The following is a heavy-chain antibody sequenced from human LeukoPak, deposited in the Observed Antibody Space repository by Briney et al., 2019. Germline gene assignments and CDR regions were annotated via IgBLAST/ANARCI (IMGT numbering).Heavy chain of an antibody. CDR2: MNPNSGNT. J-gene: IGHJ4*02. CDR3: AVAGTSNFDY. V-gene: IGHV1-8*03. CDR1: GYTFTRYD. Sequence: ASVKVSXKASGYTFTRYDINWLRQATGQGLEWMGWMNPNSGNTGYAQKFQGRVTITRNTSISTAYMELSSLRSEDTAVYYCAVAGTSNFDYWGQGTLVTVSS. D-gene: IGHD6-19*01.